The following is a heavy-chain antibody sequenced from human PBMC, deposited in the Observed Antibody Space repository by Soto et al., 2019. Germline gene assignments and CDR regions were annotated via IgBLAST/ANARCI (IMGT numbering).Heavy chain of an antibody. D-gene: IGHD2-2*01. CDR3: AKDAVVVVPAVIRNWFDP. J-gene: IGHJ5*02. Sequence: PGGSLRLSCAASVFSFSSYGMSWVRQAPGKGLEWVSGISGFGDSTYYADSVKGRFTISRDNSENTLYLQMNSLRAEDTAVYFCAKDAVVVVPAVIRNWFDPWGPGTLVTVSS. CDR2: ISGFGDST. V-gene: IGHV3-23*01. CDR1: VFSFSSYG.